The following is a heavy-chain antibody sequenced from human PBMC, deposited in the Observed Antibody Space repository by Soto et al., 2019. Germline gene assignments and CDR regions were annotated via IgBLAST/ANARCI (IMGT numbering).Heavy chain of an antibody. CDR3: ARLPGGTIFGVVISFSGMDV. CDR2: IYYSGST. V-gene: IGHV4-39*01. Sequence: SETLSLTCTVSGGSISSSSYYWGWIRQPPGKGLEWIGSIYYSGSTYYNPSLKSRVTISVDTSKNQFSLKLSSVTAADTAVYYCARLPGGTIFGVVISFSGMDVWGQGTTVTVSS. D-gene: IGHD3-3*01. J-gene: IGHJ6*02. CDR1: GGSISSSSYY.